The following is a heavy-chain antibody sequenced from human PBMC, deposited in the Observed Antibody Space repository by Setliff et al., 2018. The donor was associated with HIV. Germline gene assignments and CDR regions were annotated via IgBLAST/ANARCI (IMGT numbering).Heavy chain of an antibody. CDR3: PLTSTWYYYHYYGVDV. CDR1: GGSIRSSDYY. J-gene: IGHJ6*02. Sequence: SETLSLTCTVSGGSIRSSDYYWGWIRQPPGKGLEWIGSIDYSGSAHYNPSLKSRVTISADTSKNQISLNLSSVTAADTAVYYCPLTSTWYYYHYYGVDVWGQGTTVTVSS. V-gene: IGHV4-39*07. CDR2: IDYSGSA. D-gene: IGHD6-13*01.